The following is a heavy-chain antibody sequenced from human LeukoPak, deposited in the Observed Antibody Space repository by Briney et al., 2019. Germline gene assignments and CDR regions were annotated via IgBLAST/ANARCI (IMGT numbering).Heavy chain of an antibody. Sequence: PGGSLRLSCAASGFTFSDYYMSWIRQAPGKGLEWVSYISSSGSTIYYADSVKGRFTISRDDAKNSLYLQMNSLRAEDTAVYYCARRIQLWLGVNPDYWGQGTLVTVSS. D-gene: IGHD5-18*01. V-gene: IGHV3-11*01. CDR1: GFTFSDYY. CDR2: ISSSGSTI. CDR3: ARRIQLWLGVNPDY. J-gene: IGHJ4*02.